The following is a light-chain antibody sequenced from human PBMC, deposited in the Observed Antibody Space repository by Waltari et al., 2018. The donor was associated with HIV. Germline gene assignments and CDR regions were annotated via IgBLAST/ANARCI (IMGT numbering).Light chain of an antibody. CDR3: QQRRAFPPT. Sequence: EIVLTQSPASLSLSPGERATLSCRASEYSAHFLVWYQQKPGQAPRLVIYDASKRASDFPTRFTGSGFGTDYTLTIDSMEAEDFALYFCQQRRAFPPTFGGGSKVE. V-gene: IGKV3-11*01. CDR2: DAS. J-gene: IGKJ4*01. CDR1: EYSAHF.